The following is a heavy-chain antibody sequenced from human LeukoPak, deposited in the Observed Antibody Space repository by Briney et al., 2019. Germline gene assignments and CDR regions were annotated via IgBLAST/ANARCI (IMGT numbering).Heavy chain of an antibody. J-gene: IGHJ4*02. D-gene: IGHD6-6*01. CDR1: RDSISSNYY. Sequence: PESLSVTCTDPRDSISSNYYWAWIRQPPGKGLEWIARIYQSGATNYNLSLKSRVSTSVDTTTKPFAMGVASASATGTPVYFFATHPPAKYYFDSGGRGTLVTVSS. CDR3: ATHPPAKYYFDS. CDR2: IYQSGAT. V-gene: IGHV4-39*01.